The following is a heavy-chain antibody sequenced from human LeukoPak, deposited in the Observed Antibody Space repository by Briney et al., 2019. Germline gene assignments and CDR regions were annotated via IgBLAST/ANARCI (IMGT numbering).Heavy chain of an antibody. CDR2: ISSTTTTI. CDR1: GFTFSSYS. CDR3: ARDYYDSSSSPFDY. V-gene: IGHV3-48*01. J-gene: IGHJ4*02. Sequence: GGSLRLSCAASGFTFSSYSMNWVRQAPWKGLEGVSYISSTTTTIYYADSVEGRFTISRDNANNSLYLQMNSLRAEDTAVYYCARDYYDSSSSPFDYWGQGTLVTVSS. D-gene: IGHD3-22*01.